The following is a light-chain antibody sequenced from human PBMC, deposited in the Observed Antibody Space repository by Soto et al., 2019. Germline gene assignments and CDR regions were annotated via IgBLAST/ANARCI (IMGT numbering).Light chain of an antibody. CDR2: EVT. V-gene: IGLV2-14*01. Sequence: QSALTQPASVSGSPGQSIAISCTGTRSDVGAYNYVSWYQQHPGKAPKLMIYEVTNRPSGVSNRFSGSKSGNTASLTISGLQAEDEADYYCSSYTSRSTLVFGTGTKLTVL. J-gene: IGLJ1*01. CDR1: RSDVGAYNY. CDR3: SSYTSRSTLV.